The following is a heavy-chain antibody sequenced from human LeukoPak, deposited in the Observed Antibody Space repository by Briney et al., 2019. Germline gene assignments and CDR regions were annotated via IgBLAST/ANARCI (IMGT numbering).Heavy chain of an antibody. CDR1: GGSISSYY. J-gene: IGHJ4*02. CDR3: ARDRRRSYYYDSSGYYAFDY. CDR2: IYTSGST. D-gene: IGHD3-22*01. V-gene: IGHV4-4*07. Sequence: SKTLSLTCTVSGGSISSYYWSWIRQPAGKGLEWIGRIYTSGSTNYNPSLKSRVTMSVDTSKNQFSLKLSSVTAADTAVYYCARDRRRSYYYDSSGYYAFDYWGQGTLVTVSS.